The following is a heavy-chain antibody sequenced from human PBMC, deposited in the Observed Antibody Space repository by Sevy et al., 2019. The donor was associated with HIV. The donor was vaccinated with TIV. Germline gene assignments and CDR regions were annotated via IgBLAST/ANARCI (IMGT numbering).Heavy chain of an antibody. CDR2: ISGSGDST. CDR3: AKKSSFGVTTDFDY. V-gene: IGHV3-23*01. J-gene: IGHJ4*02. CDR1: GFTFSSYA. D-gene: IGHD3-16*01. Sequence: GGSLRLSCAASGFTFSSYAMTWVRQAPGKGLEWVSAISGSGDSTYYADSVKGRFTISRDNSKNTLYLQMNSLRAEDTAVYYCAKKSSFGVTTDFDYWGQGTLVTVSS.